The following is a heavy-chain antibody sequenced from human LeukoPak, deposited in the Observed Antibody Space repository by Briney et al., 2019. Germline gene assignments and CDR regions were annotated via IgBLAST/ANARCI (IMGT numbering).Heavy chain of an antibody. J-gene: IGHJ4*02. CDR2: VANDGSNK. D-gene: IGHD3-22*01. Sequence: PGRSLRLSCAASGFTFSSYVMHWVRQAPGKGLEWVALVANDGSNKYYADSVKGRFTISRDNSKNMLYLQMNSLRAEDTALYYCARDQSTYYDIDYWGQGTLVTVSS. CDR1: GFTFSSYV. V-gene: IGHV3-30-3*01. CDR3: ARDQSTYYDIDY.